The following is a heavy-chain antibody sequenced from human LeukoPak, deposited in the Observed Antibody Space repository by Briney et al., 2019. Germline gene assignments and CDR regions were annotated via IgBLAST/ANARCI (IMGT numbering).Heavy chain of an antibody. D-gene: IGHD2-2*01. V-gene: IGHV1-69*13. J-gene: IGHJ4*02. CDR1: GGTFSSYA. CDR3: ASPRRLYCSSTSCYQFDY. Sequence: SVKVSCKASGGTFSSYAVSWVRQAPGQGLEWMGGIIPIFGTANYAQKFQGRVTITADESTSTAYMELSSLRSEDTAVYYCASPRRLYCSSTSCYQFDYWGQGTLVTVSS. CDR2: IIPIFGTA.